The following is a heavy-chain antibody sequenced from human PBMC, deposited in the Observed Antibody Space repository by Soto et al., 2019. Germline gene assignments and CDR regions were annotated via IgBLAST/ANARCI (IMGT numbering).Heavy chain of an antibody. CDR2: INPTGSP. CDR3: ARSREQWLVDAFDI. D-gene: IGHD6-19*01. J-gene: IGHJ3*02. Sequence: SETLSLTCVVYGGSLTGYYWSWIRQPPGRGLEWIGEINPTGSPKYNPSLMSRVTISVDTSKNQFSMKLSSVTAADTAVFYCARSREQWLVDAFDIWGQGTTVTV. V-gene: IGHV4-34*01. CDR1: GGSLTGYY.